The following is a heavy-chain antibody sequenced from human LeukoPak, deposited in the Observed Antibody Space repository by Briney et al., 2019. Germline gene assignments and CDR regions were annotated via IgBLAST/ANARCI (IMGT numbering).Heavy chain of an antibody. CDR1: GGSISSFY. D-gene: IGHD5-18*01. CDR3: ASRGSTAAALVKMFPFDY. V-gene: IGHV4-59*01. CDR2: IYYSGST. Sequence: SETLSLTCTVSGGSISSFYWSWIRQPPGKGLEWIAYIYYSGSTNYNPSLKSRVTISVDTSKNQFSLKLSSVTAADTAVYYCASRGSTAAALVKMFPFDYWGQGTLVTVSS. J-gene: IGHJ4*02.